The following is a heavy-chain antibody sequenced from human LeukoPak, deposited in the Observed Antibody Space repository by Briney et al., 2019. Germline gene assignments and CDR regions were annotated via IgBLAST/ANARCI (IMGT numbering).Heavy chain of an antibody. CDR2: ISASGGST. CDR3: AKVKDYYDSSGYTSLGMDV. V-gene: IGHV3-23*01. J-gene: IGHJ6*02. CDR1: GFTFSSSA. D-gene: IGHD3-22*01. Sequence: PGGSLRLSCAASGFTFSSSAMSWVRQVPGKGLEWVSGISASGGSTSYADSVRGRFTISRDNSKNTLYVQMNSLRDEDTAVYYCAKVKDYYDSSGYTSLGMDVWGQGTTVTVSS.